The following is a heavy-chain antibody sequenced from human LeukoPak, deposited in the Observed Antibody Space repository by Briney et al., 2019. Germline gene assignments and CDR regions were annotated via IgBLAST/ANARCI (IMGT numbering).Heavy chain of an antibody. Sequence: GGSLRLSCAASGFSFSDYAMNWVRQAPGKGLEWVSYISSISTTMYYADSVKGRFTISRDNGKKSLYLQMNSLRDEDTAVYYCARSFDIWGQGTMFTVSS. V-gene: IGHV3-48*02. CDR1: GFSFSDYA. CDR3: ARSFDI. CDR2: ISSISTTM. J-gene: IGHJ3*02.